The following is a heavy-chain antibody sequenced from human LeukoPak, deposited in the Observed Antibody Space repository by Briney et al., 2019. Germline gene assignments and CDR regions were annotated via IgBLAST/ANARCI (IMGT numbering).Heavy chain of an antibody. CDR3: ARDPGGSYSGGFDI. CDR1: GFTFRNYA. D-gene: IGHD1-26*01. J-gene: IGHJ3*02. Sequence: PGGSLRLSCAASGFTFRNYAMSWVRQAPGKGLQWVSTISDSGATIYYADSVRGRFSISRDNSKNTLYLQMNSLRAEDTAVYYRARDPGGSYSGGFDIWGQGTMVTVSS. CDR2: ISDSGATI. V-gene: IGHV3-23*01.